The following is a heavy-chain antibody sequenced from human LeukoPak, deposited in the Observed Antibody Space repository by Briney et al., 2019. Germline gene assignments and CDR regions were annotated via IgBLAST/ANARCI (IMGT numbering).Heavy chain of an antibody. CDR3: AKDMGTIAAAGTGYFQH. CDR1: GFTFDDYA. CDR2: ISWNSGSI. V-gene: IGHV3-9*01. Sequence: GGSLRLSCAASGFTFDDYARHWVRQAPGKGLEWVSGISWNSGSIGYADSVKGRFTISRDNAKNSLYLQMNSLRAEDTALYYCAKDMGTIAAAGTGYFQHWGQGTLVTVSS. D-gene: IGHD6-13*01. J-gene: IGHJ1*01.